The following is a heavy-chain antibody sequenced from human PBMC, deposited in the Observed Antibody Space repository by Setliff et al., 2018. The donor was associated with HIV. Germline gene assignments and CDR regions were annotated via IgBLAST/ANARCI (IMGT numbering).Heavy chain of an antibody. CDR3: TKRTMPTGGFQH. D-gene: IGHD1-1*01. J-gene: IGHJ1*01. V-gene: IGHV1-46*01. CDR1: GYAFTSNY. CDR2: LYPSNGDT. Sequence: ASVKVSCKASGYAFTSNYIHWVRQAPGQGLEWMALLYPSNGDTTYAQSFQGRVTMTLDTPTSTVYMELSSLRAEDAAVYYCTKRTMPTGGFQHWGQGTLVTVSS.